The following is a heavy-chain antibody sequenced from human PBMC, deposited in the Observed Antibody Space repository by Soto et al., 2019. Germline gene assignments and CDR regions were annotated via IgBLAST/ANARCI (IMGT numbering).Heavy chain of an antibody. D-gene: IGHD2-2*02. Sequence: SETLCLTCTVSGGSIHNHYWSWVRQPPGKGLEWIGYIYYTGSTNYSPSLKSRLTMSVDTSKNQFSLNLSSVTAADTAIYYCARVRPLPGFCSSTSCYNGPPLDPWGEGTQVTGSS. CDR1: GGSIHNHY. CDR3: ARVRPLPGFCSSTSCYNGPPLDP. V-gene: IGHV4-59*11. J-gene: IGHJ5*02. CDR2: IYYTGST.